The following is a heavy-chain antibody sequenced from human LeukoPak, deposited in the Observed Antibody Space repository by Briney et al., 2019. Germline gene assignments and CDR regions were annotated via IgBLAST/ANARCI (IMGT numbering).Heavy chain of an antibody. CDR1: GFTFSSYG. V-gene: IGHV3-33*06. J-gene: IGHJ4*02. Sequence: GGSLRLSCAASGFTFSSYGMHWVRQAPGKGLEWVAVIWYDGSNKYYADSVKGRFTISRDNSKNTLYLQMNSLRAEDTAVYYCAKGDHYDSSGYFGSGYWGQGTLVTVSS. D-gene: IGHD3-22*01. CDR2: IWYDGSNK. CDR3: AKGDHYDSSGYFGSGY.